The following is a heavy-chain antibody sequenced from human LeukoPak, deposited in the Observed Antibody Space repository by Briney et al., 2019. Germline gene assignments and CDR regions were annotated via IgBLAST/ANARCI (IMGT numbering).Heavy chain of an antibody. J-gene: IGHJ5*02. D-gene: IGHD6-13*01. Sequence: SETLSLTCTVSGYSISSGYFWGWIRQPPGKGLEWIGTIYHSGSTYYNASLESRVTISVDTSKNQFSLKLSSVTAADTAVYYCARAYSSSWYFNWFDPWGQGTLVTVSS. V-gene: IGHV4-38-2*02. CDR3: ARAYSSSWYFNWFDP. CDR2: IYHSGST. CDR1: GYSISSGYF.